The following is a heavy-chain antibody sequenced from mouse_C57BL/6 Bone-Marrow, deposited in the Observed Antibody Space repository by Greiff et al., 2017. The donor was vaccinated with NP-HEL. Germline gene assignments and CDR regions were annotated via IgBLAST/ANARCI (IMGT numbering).Heavy chain of an antibody. Sequence: EVQRVESGPGLAKPSQTLSLTCSVTGYSITSDYWNWIRKFPGNKLEYMGYISYSGSTYYNPSLKSRISITRDTSKNQYYLQLNSVTTEDTATDYCARYSDYDENYFDYWGQGTTRTVSS. J-gene: IGHJ2*01. CDR1: GYSITSDY. V-gene: IGHV3-8*01. CDR2: ISYSGST. D-gene: IGHD2-4*01. CDR3: ARYSDYDENYFDY.